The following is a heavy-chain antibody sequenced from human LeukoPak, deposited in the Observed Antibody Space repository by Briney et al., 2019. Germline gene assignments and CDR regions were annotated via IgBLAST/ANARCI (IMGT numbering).Heavy chain of an antibody. CDR1: GFTFSSYW. CDR2: IKQDGSEK. D-gene: IGHD1-20*01. J-gene: IGHJ4*02. Sequence: GGSLRLSCTASGFTFSSYWMSWVRQAPGKGLEWVANIKQDGSEKYYVDSVKGRFTISRDNAKNSLYLQMNSLRAEDTAVYYCARDPITSAPDYFDYWGQGTLVTVSS. V-gene: IGHV3-7*01. CDR3: ARDPITSAPDYFDY.